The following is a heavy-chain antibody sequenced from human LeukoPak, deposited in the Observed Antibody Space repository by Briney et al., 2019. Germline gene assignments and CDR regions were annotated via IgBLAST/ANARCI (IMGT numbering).Heavy chain of an antibody. CDR1: GYSISSGYY. D-gene: IGHD3-22*01. CDR2: IYESGST. CDR3: ARHWGSGYYLRVYDY. V-gene: IGHV4-38-2*02. Sequence: PSETLSLTCTVSGYSISSGYYWGWIRQPPGKGLEWIGSIYESGSTYYNPSLKSRVTISVDTSKNQFSLKLSSVTAADTAVYYCARHWGSGYYLRVYDYWGQGTLVTVSS. J-gene: IGHJ4*02.